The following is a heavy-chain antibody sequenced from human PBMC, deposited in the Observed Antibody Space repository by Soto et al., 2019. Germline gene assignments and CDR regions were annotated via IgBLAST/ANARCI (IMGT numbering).Heavy chain of an antibody. D-gene: IGHD2-21*01. CDR1: GGSISSGGYY. V-gene: IGHV4-31*03. CDR3: ARDPSRVTRLGFDY. J-gene: IGHJ4*02. CDR2: IYYSGST. Sequence: TLCLTCTVSGGSISSGGYYWSWIRQHPGKGLEWIGYIYYSGSTYYNPSLKSRVTISVDTSKNQFSLKLSSVTAADTAVYYCARDPSRVTRLGFDYWGQGTLVTVSS.